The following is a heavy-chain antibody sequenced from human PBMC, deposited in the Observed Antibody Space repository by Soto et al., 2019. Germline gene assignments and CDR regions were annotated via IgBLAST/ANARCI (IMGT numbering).Heavy chain of an antibody. D-gene: IGHD5-18*01. Sequence: PSETVSLTGAVSGGSISSSDWWSCFRQPPGKGLEWIGEIYHSGSTNYNPYLTSRVSISVDKSKNQFSLKLSSVTAADTAVYYCARVGVRGYSYVPFDYWGQGTLVTVSS. V-gene: IGHV4-4*02. CDR2: IYHSGST. CDR3: ARVGVRGYSYVPFDY. CDR1: GGSISSSDW. J-gene: IGHJ4*02.